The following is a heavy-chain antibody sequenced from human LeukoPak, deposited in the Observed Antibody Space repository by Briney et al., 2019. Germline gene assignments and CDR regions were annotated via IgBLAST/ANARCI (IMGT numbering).Heavy chain of an antibody. J-gene: IGHJ5*02. D-gene: IGHD2-2*01. Sequence: ASVKVSCKASGYTFTGYYMHWVRQAPGQGLEWMGWINPNSGGTNYAQKFQGRVTMTRDTSISTAYMELSRLRSDDTAVYYCARGRYVVPAASWFDPWGQGTLVTVSS. CDR3: ARGRYVVPAASWFDP. CDR2: INPNSGGT. V-gene: IGHV1-2*02. CDR1: GYTFTGYY.